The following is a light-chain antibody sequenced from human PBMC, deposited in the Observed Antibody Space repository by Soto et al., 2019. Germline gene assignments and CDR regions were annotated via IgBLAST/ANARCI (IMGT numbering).Light chain of an antibody. J-gene: IGLJ2*01. CDR3: SSYTRTNPVV. Sequence: QSALAQPASVSGSPGQSITIPCTGTTSDIGAYNYVSWYQQHPDKAPKLMIYDVTYRPSGVSSRFSGSKSGNTASLTISGLQAEDEADYFCSSYTRTNPVVFGGGTKLAVL. V-gene: IGLV2-14*03. CDR2: DVT. CDR1: TSDIGAYNY.